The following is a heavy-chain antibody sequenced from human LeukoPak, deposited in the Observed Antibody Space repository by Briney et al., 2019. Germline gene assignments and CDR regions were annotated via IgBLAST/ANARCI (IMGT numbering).Heavy chain of an antibody. CDR1: GYTFTSYG. D-gene: IGHD5-12*01. J-gene: IGHJ4*02. V-gene: IGHV1-18*01. Sequence: ASVKVSCKASGYTFTSYGINWVRQAPGQGLEWMGWISTYNGHTNYAQKFQGRVTMTTDTSTSTASMELRSLRSDDTAVYYCARVEASGYDYGAFDYWGQGTLVTVSS. CDR2: ISTYNGHT. CDR3: ARVEASGYDYGAFDY.